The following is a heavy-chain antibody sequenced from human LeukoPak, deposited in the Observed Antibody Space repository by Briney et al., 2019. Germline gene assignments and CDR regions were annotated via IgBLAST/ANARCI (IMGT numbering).Heavy chain of an antibody. D-gene: IGHD3-10*01. CDR1: GFTSSSYA. V-gene: IGHV3-30*04. Sequence: GGSLRLSCAASGFTSSSYAMHWVRQAPGKGLEWVAVISYDGSNKYYADSVKGRFTISRDNSKNTLYLQMNSLRAEDTAVYYCARDALTSKRGKGYYYYYMDVWGKGTTVTVSS. CDR2: ISYDGSNK. J-gene: IGHJ6*03. CDR3: ARDALTSKRGKGYYYYYMDV.